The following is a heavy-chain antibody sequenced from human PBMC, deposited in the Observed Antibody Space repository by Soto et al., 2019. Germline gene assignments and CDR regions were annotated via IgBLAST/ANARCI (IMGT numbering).Heavy chain of an antibody. Sequence: EVQLLESGGGLVQPGGSLRLSCAASGFTFRSYAMSWVRQAPGKGLEWVSVISGSGGSTYYADSVKGRFTISRDNSKNTLYLQMNSLRAEDTAVYYCAKDRVGIGVEKNNWFDPWGQGTLVTVST. CDR1: GFTFRSYA. CDR2: ISGSGGST. CDR3: AKDRVGIGVEKNNWFDP. J-gene: IGHJ5*02. V-gene: IGHV3-23*01. D-gene: IGHD6-19*01.